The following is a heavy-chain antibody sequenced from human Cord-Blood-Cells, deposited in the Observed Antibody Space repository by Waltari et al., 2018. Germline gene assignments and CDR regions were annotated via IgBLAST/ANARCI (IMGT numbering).Heavy chain of an antibody. D-gene: IGHD1-26*01. V-gene: IGHV1-18*01. Sequence: QVQLVQSGAEVKKPGASVKVSCKASGYTFTSYGISWVRQAPGQGLEWMGWISAYNGNTNYAQKLQGRVTMTTDTSTSTCYMELRSLRSYHTAVYYRARERYSWGYYDYWGQGTLVTVSS. J-gene: IGHJ4*02. CDR1: GYTFTSYG. CDR3: ARERYSWGYYDY. CDR2: ISAYNGNT.